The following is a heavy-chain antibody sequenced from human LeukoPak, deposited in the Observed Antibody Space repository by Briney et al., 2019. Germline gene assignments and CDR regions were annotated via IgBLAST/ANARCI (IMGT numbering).Heavy chain of an antibody. J-gene: IGHJ6*03. CDR2: INPHSGGT. Sequence: GASVKVSCKASGYTFTDYYMHWVRQAPGQGLEWMGWINPHSGGTDHAQKFQGRVTMTRDTSISTAYMELSRLRSDDTAVYYCARWFGESSYYYYYYMDVWGKGTTVTVSS. V-gene: IGHV1-2*02. D-gene: IGHD3-10*01. CDR1: GYTFTDYY. CDR3: ARWFGESSYYYYYYMDV.